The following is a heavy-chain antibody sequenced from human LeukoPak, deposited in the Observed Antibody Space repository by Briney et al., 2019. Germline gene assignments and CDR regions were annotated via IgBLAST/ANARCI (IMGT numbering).Heavy chain of an antibody. J-gene: IGHJ4*02. CDR2: INPSSGGT. D-gene: IGHD1-26*01. CDR1: GYTFSDYY. CDR3: AREWDYYAY. V-gene: IGHV1-2*02. Sequence: TSVKVSCKASGYTFSDYYMHWVRQAPGQGLEWMGWINPSSGGTKYAQKFQGRVTMTRDTSITTAYMELSRLTSDDTAVYYCAREWDYYAYWGQGTLVTVSS.